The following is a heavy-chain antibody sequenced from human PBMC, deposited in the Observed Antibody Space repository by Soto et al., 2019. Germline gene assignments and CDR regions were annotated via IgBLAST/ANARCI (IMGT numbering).Heavy chain of an antibody. Sequence: QVQLVQSGAEVKKPGASVKVSCKASGYTFANYHIHWVRQATGQGLEWMGWMHPNTGDTGYAQKFQGRVTMTRDTSITAAYMERGGLRSGDTAVYYCARGGGGRWYSGDYWGQGTLVAVSS. J-gene: IGHJ4*02. V-gene: IGHV1-8*01. CDR1: GYTFANYH. CDR2: MHPNTGDT. CDR3: ARGGGGRWYSGDY. D-gene: IGHD6-13*01.